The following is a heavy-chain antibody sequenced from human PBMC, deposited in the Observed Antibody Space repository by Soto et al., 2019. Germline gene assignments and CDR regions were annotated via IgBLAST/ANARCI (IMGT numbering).Heavy chain of an antibody. CDR3: AKAGPNSHGRNYFDH. Sequence: GGPLRLSCSASGFTFSSYATRWVRQAPVKGLEWISSISDTGGNTYYADSMKGRFTISRDNSRNTLYLQMNSLRAEDTAVYYCAKAGPNSHGRNYFDHWGQGTLVPVSS. D-gene: IGHD1-26*01. J-gene: IGHJ4*02. CDR1: GFTFSSYA. V-gene: IGHV3-23*01. CDR2: ISDTGGNT.